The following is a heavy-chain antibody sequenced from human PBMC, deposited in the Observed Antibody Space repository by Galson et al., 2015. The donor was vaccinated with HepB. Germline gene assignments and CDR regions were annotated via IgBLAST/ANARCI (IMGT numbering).Heavy chain of an antibody. V-gene: IGHV3-11*06. CDR3: ARGLRFLEWSPGGMDV. D-gene: IGHD3-3*01. J-gene: IGHJ6*02. CDR1: GFTFSDYY. Sequence: SLRLSCAVSGFTFSDYYMSWIRQAPGKGLEWVSYISSSSSHTNYADSVKGRFTISRDNAKNSLYLQMNSLRAADTAVYYCARGLRFLEWSPGGMDVWGQETTVTVSS. CDR2: ISSSSSHT.